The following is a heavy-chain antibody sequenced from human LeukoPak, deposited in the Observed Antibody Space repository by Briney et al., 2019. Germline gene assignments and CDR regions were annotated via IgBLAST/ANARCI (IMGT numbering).Heavy chain of an antibody. CDR3: AKDIGSSGTKWFDY. CDR2: ISGSGGST. CDR1: GFTFSSYA. Sequence: GGSLRLSCAASGFTFSSYAMSLVRQAPGKGLEWVSAISGSGGSTYYADSVKGRFTISRDNSKNTLYLQMNSLRAEDTAVYYCAKDIGSSGTKWFDYWGQGTLVTVSS. J-gene: IGHJ4*02. D-gene: IGHD1-26*01. V-gene: IGHV3-23*01.